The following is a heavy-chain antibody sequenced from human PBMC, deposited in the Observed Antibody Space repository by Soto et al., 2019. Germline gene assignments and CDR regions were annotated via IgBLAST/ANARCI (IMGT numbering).Heavy chain of an antibody. J-gene: IGHJ4*02. D-gene: IGHD6-19*01. CDR2: MNPNSGNT. Sequence: QVQLVQSGAEVKKPGASVKISCKASGYTFTSYDINWVLQATGQGLEWMGGMNPNSGNTGYAQKFPGRVTMTRNTSISTAYMELSSLRSEDTAVYYCARERTVAGNDYWGQGTLVTVSS. V-gene: IGHV1-8*01. CDR1: GYTFTSYD. CDR3: ARERTVAGNDY.